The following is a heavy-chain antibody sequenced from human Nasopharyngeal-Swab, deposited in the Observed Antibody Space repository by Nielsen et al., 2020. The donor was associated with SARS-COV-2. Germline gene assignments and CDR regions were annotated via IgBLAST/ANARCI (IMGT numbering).Heavy chain of an antibody. CDR1: GFTFSSYG. J-gene: IGHJ4*02. V-gene: IGHV3-30*02. Sequence: GESLKISCAASGFTFSSYGMHWVRQAPGKGLEWVAFIRYDGSNKYYADSVKGRFTISRDNSKNSLYLQMNSLRTEDTALYYCAKAIQYQLLVDYWGQGTLVTVSS. CDR2: IRYDGSNK. CDR3: AKAIQYQLLVDY. D-gene: IGHD2-2*01.